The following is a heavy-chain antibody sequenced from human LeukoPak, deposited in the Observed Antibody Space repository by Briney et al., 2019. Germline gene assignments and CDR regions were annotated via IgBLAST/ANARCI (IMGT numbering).Heavy chain of an antibody. D-gene: IGHD6-19*01. CDR2: IYYSGST. J-gene: IGHJ4*02. Sequence: SSETLSLTCTVSGGSISSYYWSWIRQPPGKGLEWIGYIYYSGSTNYNPSLKSRVTISVDTSKNQFSLKLSSVTAADTAVYYCARDVYDSGWYWDYWGQGTLVTVSS. CDR3: ARDVYDSGWYWDY. V-gene: IGHV4-59*01. CDR1: GGSISSYY.